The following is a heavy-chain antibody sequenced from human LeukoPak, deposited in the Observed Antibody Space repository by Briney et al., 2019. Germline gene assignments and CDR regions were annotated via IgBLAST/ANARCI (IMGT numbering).Heavy chain of an antibody. CDR3: ARDNGHSSGWYRWFDP. D-gene: IGHD6-19*01. Sequence: SETLSLTCSVSGGSISSNSYYWVWIRQPPGKGLEWIGTISYSGSTYYNPSLKSRVTISVDTSKNQFSLRLRSVTAADTAVYYCARDNGHSSGWYRWFDPWGQGTLVTVSS. CDR1: GGSISSNSYY. V-gene: IGHV4-39*07. J-gene: IGHJ5*02. CDR2: ISYSGST.